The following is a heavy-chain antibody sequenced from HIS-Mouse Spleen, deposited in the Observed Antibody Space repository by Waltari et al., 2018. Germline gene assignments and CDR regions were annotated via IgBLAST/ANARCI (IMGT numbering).Heavy chain of an antibody. CDR1: GGSFSGYY. V-gene: IGHV4-34*01. CDR2: INHSGST. D-gene: IGHD7-27*01. J-gene: IGHJ2*01. CDR3: ARVRTGDPSYWYFDL. Sequence: QVQLQQWGAGLLKPSETLSLTCAVYGGSFSGYYWLWIRPPPGKGLEWIGEINHSGSTNYNPSLKSRVTISVDTSKNQFSLKLSSVTAADTAVYYCARVRTGDPSYWYFDLWGRGTLVTVSS.